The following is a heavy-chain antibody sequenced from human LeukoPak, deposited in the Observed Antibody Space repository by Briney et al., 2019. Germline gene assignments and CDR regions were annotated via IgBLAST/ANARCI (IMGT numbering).Heavy chain of an antibody. J-gene: IGHJ4*02. Sequence: SETLSLTCAVYGGSFSGYYWSWIRQPPGKGLEWIGEINHSGSTNYNPSLKSRVTISVDTSKNQFSVKLSSVIAADTAVYYCARVRRITGTTDFDYWGQGTLVTVSS. CDR3: ARVRRITGTTDFDY. V-gene: IGHV4-34*01. D-gene: IGHD1-20*01. CDR1: GGSFSGYY. CDR2: INHSGST.